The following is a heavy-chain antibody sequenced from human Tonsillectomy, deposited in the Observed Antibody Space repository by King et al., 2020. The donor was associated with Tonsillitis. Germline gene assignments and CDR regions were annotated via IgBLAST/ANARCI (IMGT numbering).Heavy chain of an antibody. CDR2: ISGSGGST. CDR3: AKDQKDIVVLPAASFDY. Sequence: VQLVESGGGLVQPGGSLRLSCAASGFTFSSYAMSWVRQAPGKGLEWVSAISGSGGSTYYADSVKGRFTISRDNSKNTLYLQMNSLRAEDTAVYYCAKDQKDIVVLPAASFDYWGQGTLVTVSS. J-gene: IGHJ4*02. V-gene: IGHV3-23*04. CDR1: GFTFSSYA. D-gene: IGHD2-2*01.